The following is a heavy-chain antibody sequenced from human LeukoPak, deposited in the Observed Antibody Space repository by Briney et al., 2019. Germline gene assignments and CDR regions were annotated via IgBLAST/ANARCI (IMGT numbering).Heavy chain of an antibody. D-gene: IGHD3-3*01. Sequence: PETLSLTCAVYGGSFSGYYWSWIRQPPGKGLEWIGEINHSGSTNYNPSLKSRVTISVDTSKNQFSLKLSSVTAADTAVYYRARRLRFLFQFDYWGQGTLVTVSS. CDR1: GGSFSGYY. J-gene: IGHJ4*02. V-gene: IGHV4-34*01. CDR3: ARRLRFLFQFDY. CDR2: INHSGST.